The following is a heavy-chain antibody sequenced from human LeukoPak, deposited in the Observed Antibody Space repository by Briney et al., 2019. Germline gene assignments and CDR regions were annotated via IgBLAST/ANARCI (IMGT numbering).Heavy chain of an antibody. CDR1: GFTFDDYG. Sequence: GGSLRLSCAASGFTFDDYGMSWVRQAPGKGLEWVSAITSSGGDTYYSDSVKGRFTISRDNSKNTLYLQMSSLRDEDTAVYYCAKGSSSSRPYYFDYWGQGTLVIVSS. CDR3: AKGSSSSRPYYFDY. D-gene: IGHD6-6*01. J-gene: IGHJ4*02. CDR2: ITSSGGDT. V-gene: IGHV3-23*01.